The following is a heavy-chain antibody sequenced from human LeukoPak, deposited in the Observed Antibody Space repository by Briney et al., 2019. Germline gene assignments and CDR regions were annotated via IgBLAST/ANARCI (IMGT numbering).Heavy chain of an antibody. CDR2: ISDNAATT. J-gene: IGHJ3*01. CDR1: GFTFSYYG. Sequence: PGGSLRLSCAASGFTFSYYGMSWVRQAPEKGLEWVSGISDNAATTDYADSVKGRFTISRDNSKTTLYLHMSTLRAEDSAIYYCTKGRYYNKDAFDVWGQGTMVTVSS. V-gene: IGHV3-23*01. D-gene: IGHD1-26*01. CDR3: TKGRYYNKDAFDV.